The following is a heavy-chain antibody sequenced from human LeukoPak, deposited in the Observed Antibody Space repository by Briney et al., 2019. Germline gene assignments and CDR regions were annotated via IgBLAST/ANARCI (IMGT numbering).Heavy chain of an antibody. CDR2: IYYSGST. CDR3: ARRKQQLAFDY. J-gene: IGHJ4*02. Sequence: SETLSLTCTVSGGSISSSGFFWGWIRQPPGKGLQWIGSIYYSGSTYYNPSLKSRVTISVDTSKNQFSLKLSSVTAADTAVYYCARRKQQLAFDYWGQGTLVTVSS. CDR1: GGSISSSGFF. D-gene: IGHD6-13*01. V-gene: IGHV4-39*01.